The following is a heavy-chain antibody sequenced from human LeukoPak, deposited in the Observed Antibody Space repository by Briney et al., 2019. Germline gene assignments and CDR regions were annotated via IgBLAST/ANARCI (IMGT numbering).Heavy chain of an antibody. V-gene: IGHV3-74*01. J-gene: IGHJ4*02. D-gene: IGHD6-19*01. Sequence: HTGGSLRLSCAASGFTFSSYWMHWVRQAPGKGLVWVSRINSDGSSTSYADSVKGRFTISRDNAKNTLYLQMNSLRAEDTAVYYCAKDGVRGLSGWNLQPFDYWGQGTLVTVSS. CDR3: AKDGVRGLSGWNLQPFDY. CDR1: GFTFSSYW. CDR2: INSDGSST.